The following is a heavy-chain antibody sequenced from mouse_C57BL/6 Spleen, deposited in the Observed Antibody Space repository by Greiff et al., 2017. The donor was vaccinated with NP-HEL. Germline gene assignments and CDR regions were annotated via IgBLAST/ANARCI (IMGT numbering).Heavy chain of an antibody. J-gene: IGHJ2*01. CDR1: GYTFTSYW. CDR2: TNPTNGRT. Sequence: VQLQQSGAELVKAGASVKMSCKASGYTFTSYWMHWVKQRRGQGLEWFAETNPTNGRTYYNEKFKSKATLTVDKSSSTAYMLLSGPTFEDSAVYYCARIKKIVATYFDYLGQGTTLTVSS. V-gene: IGHV1S81*02. D-gene: IGHD1-1*01. CDR3: ARIKKIVATYFDY.